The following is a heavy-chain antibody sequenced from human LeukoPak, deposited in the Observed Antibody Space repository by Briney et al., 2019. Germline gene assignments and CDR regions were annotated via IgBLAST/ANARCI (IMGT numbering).Heavy chain of an antibody. CDR2: INTNTGNP. Sequence: GASVKASCKASGYTFTSYAMNWVRQAPGQGLEWMGWINTNTGNPTYAQGFTGRFVFSLDTSVSTAYLQISSLKAEDIAVYYCARVSRSRGEWLFDNWGQGTLVTVSS. CDR1: GYTFTSYA. V-gene: IGHV7-4-1*02. CDR3: ARVSRSRGEWLFDN. J-gene: IGHJ4*02. D-gene: IGHD3-3*01.